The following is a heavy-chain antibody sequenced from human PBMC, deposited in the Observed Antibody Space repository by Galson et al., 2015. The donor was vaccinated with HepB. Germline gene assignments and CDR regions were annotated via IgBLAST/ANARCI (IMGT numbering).Heavy chain of an antibody. J-gene: IGHJ4*02. CDR1: GFTFSYYA. D-gene: IGHD6-19*01. Sequence: SLRLSCAASGFTFSYYAMSWVRQAPGKGLEWISAITPSGDNTYSADSMKGRFTISRDNSLNTLFLQMNSLRADDTAIYFCAKVFPEKTDGWYRQALYYFDSVGQGTLVSVSS. V-gene: IGHV3-23*01. CDR3: AKVFPEKTDGWYRQALYYFDS. CDR2: ITPSGDNT.